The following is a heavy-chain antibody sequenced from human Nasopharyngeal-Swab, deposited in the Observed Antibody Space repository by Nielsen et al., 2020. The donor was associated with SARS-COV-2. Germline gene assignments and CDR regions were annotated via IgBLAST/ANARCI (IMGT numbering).Heavy chain of an antibody. D-gene: IGHD3-16*01. CDR3: ARSAGGGYYYGMDV. V-gene: IGHV3-21*01. Sequence: GESLKISCVDSGFRDYSMNWVRQAPGKGLEWVSSISSSSSDIYYADSVKGRFTISRDSAKNSLYLQMNSLRAEDTAVYYCARSAGGGYYYGMDVWGQGTTVTVSS. CDR2: ISSSSSDI. J-gene: IGHJ6*02. CDR1: GFRDYS.